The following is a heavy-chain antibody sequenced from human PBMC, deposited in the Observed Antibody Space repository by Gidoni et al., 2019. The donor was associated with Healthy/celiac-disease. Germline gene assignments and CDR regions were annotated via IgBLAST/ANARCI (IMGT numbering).Heavy chain of an antibody. Sequence: EVQLVQSGAAVKKPGESLKISCKGSGYSFTSYWIGWVRQMPGKGLEWMGIIYPGDSDTRYSPSFQGQVTISADKSISTAYLQWSSLKASDTAMYYCARHGPTLYCSGGSCYPRDAFDIWGQGTMVTVSS. V-gene: IGHV5-51*01. CDR1: GYSFTSYW. CDR2: IYPGDSDT. J-gene: IGHJ3*02. D-gene: IGHD2-15*01. CDR3: ARHGPTLYCSGGSCYPRDAFDI.